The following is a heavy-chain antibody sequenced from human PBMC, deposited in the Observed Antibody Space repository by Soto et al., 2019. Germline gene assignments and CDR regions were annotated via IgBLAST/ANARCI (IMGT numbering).Heavy chain of an antibody. J-gene: IGHJ4*02. CDR3: AREGGYSTTTDY. CDR2: SYHRGTT. V-gene: IGHV4-31*03. D-gene: IGHD6-13*01. Sequence: QVQLQESGPGLVKPSQTLSLTCTVSGGSISSGGYYCSWIRQHPEKGLEWIGSSYHRGTTYYNPSLKSRVTISVDTSQNPFSLKVSSVTAADTAVYYCAREGGYSTTTDYWGQGTLGTVSS. CDR1: GGSISSGGYY.